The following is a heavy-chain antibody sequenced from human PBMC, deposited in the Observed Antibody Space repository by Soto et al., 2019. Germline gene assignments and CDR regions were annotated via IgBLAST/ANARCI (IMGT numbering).Heavy chain of an antibody. CDR2: FRSGGDDDTT. CDR1: GFTFSSYS. Sequence: PGESLKISCAASGFTFSSYSMSWVRQAPGKGLEWVSGFRSGGDDDTTYYADSVRGRFTISRDNSKNTLFLQMNSLRAEDTAIYYCAKKVKSGSGSPFFDYWGQGTLVTVSS. J-gene: IGHJ4*02. CDR3: AKKVKSGSGSPFFDY. V-gene: IGHV3-23*01. D-gene: IGHD3-10*01.